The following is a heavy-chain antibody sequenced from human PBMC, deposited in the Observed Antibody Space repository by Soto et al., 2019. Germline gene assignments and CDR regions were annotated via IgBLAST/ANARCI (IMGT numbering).Heavy chain of an antibody. CDR1: GFTFGDYA. V-gene: IGHV3-49*05. D-gene: IGHD3-3*01. Sequence: EVQLVESGGGLVKPGRSLRLSCTASGFTFGDYAMSWFRQAPGKGLEWVGFIRSKAYGGTTEYAASVKGRFTISRDDSKSIAYLQMNSLKTEDTAVYYCTRDPEWYDFWSGYSPDYWGQGTLVTVSS. J-gene: IGHJ4*02. CDR2: IRSKAYGGTT. CDR3: TRDPEWYDFWSGYSPDY.